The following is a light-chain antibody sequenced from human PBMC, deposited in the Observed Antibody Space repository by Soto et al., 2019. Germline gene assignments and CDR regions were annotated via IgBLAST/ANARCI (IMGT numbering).Light chain of an antibody. CDR1: ESLLHSNGYNY. J-gene: IGKJ1*01. CDR2: LGS. Sequence: IVRTQSPRSLPVARGEPASISFRSSESLLHSNGYNYLDWYLQKPGQSPQLLIYLGSNRASGVPDRFSGSGSGTDFTLKISRVEAEDVGVYYCMQPLQSWTFGQGTKVDI. CDR3: MQPLQSWT. V-gene: IGKV2-28*01.